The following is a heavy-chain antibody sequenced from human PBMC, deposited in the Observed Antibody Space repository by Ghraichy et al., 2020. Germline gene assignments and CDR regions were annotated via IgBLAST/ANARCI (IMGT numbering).Heavy chain of an antibody. V-gene: IGHV3-33*01. D-gene: IGHD5-18*01. CDR3: ATEPQGSSYGIDY. J-gene: IGHJ4*02. Sequence: GGSLRLSCAASGFTFNTYAMHWVHQAPGKGLEWVALIWHDGSDEFYADSVKGRFTISRDNSKNTLFLQMNNLRVEDTAVYYCATEPQGSSYGIDYWGQGTLVTVSS. CDR2: IWHDGSDE. CDR1: GFTFNTYA.